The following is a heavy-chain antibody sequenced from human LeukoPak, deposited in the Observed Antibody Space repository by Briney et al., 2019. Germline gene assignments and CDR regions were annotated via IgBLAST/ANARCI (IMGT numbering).Heavy chain of an antibody. CDR1: GYTFTSYD. CDR3: ARGRRIAVGYSWFDP. D-gene: IGHD6-19*01. V-gene: IGHV1-8*01. CDR2: MNPNSGNT. Sequence: ASVKVSCKASGYTFTSYDVNWVRQATGQGLEWMGWMNPNSGNTGYAQKFQGRVTMARNTSINTAYMELSSLRSEDTAVYYCARGRRIAVGYSWFDPWGQGTLVTVSS. J-gene: IGHJ5*02.